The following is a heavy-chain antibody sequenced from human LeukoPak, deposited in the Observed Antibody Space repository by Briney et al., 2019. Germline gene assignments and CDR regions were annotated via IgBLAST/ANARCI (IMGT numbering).Heavy chain of an antibody. CDR2: IYTSGST. V-gene: IGHV4-4*07. Sequence: PSETLSLTCTVSGGSISSYYWSWIRQPAGKGLEWIGRIYTSGSTNYNPSLKSRVTMSVDTSKNRFSLKLGSVTAADTAVYYCARDDMVRGVIRDWGQGTLVTVSS. CDR1: GGSISSYY. CDR3: ARDDMVRGVIRD. J-gene: IGHJ4*02. D-gene: IGHD3-10*01.